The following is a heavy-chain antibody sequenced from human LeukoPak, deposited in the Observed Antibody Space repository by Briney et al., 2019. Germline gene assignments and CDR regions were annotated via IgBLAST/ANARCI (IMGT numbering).Heavy chain of an antibody. Sequence: ASVKVSRKTSGYSFTSSYVQWARQAPGQGLEWMGIIDPSGGSTTYAQKFQGRVTVTRDTSTSTVYMELSSLRSEDTAVYYCARDQGGSPWDYWGQGTLVTVSS. CDR1: GYSFTSSY. V-gene: IGHV1-46*01. CDR2: IDPSGGST. J-gene: IGHJ4*02. CDR3: ARDQGGSPWDY. D-gene: IGHD3-16*01.